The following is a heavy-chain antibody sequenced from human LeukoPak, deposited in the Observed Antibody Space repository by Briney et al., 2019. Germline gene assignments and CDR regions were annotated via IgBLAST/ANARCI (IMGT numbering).Heavy chain of an antibody. CDR2: INPNSGGT. J-gene: IGHJ4*02. D-gene: IGHD4-17*01. V-gene: IGHV1-2*06. CDR1: GYTFTGYY. CDR3: ARDIGNDYGDYAGWN. Sequence: ASVKVSCKASGYTFTGYYMHWVRQAPGQGLEWMGRINPNSGGTNYAQKFQGRVTMTRDTSISTAYKELSRLRSDDTAVYYCARDIGNDYGDYAGWNWGQGTLVTVSS.